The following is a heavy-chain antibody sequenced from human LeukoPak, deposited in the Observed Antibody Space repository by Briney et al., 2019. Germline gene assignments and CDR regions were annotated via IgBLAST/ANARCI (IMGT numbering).Heavy chain of an antibody. D-gene: IGHD6-19*01. Sequence: GGSLRPSCAASGFTFSDYYMSWIRQAPGKWLEWVSYISSRGSTIYYADSVKGRFTISRDNAKNSLYLQMNSLRAEDTAVYYCARDVVAGIDYWGQGTLVTVSS. CDR2: ISSRGSTI. V-gene: IGHV3-11*01. CDR3: ARDVVAGIDY. CDR1: GFTFSDYY. J-gene: IGHJ4*02.